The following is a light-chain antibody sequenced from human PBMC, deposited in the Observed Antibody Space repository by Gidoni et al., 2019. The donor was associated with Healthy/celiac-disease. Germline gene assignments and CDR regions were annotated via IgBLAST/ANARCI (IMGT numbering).Light chain of an antibody. CDR3: QQRSNWPPVT. CDR1: QSVSSY. J-gene: IGKJ4*01. Sequence: EIVLTQSPATLSLSPGERATLSCRASQSVSSYLAWYQQKPGQAPRLLIYDASNRATGIPARFSGSESGTDFTLTISSLEPEDFAVYYCQQRSNWPPVTFXGXTKVEIK. V-gene: IGKV3-11*01. CDR2: DAS.